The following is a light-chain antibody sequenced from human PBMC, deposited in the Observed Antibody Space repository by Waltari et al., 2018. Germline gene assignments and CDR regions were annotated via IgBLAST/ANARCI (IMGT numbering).Light chain of an antibody. CDR1: DSNIASFG. CDR3: QSYDNSLRGSVL. CDR2: ENT. J-gene: IGLJ3*02. Sequence: QSVLTRAPSVSGAPGQRVTISCTGGDSNIASFGVNWYQHLPGRAPKLLIYENTNRPSGVPDRFSGSRSGTSASLAIAGLQPEDEGDYYCQSYDNSLRGSVLFGGGTKLTVL. V-gene: IGLV1-40*01.